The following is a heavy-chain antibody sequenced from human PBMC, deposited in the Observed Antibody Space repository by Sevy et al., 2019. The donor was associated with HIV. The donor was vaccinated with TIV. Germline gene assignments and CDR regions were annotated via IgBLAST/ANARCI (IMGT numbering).Heavy chain of an antibody. Sequence: SQTLSLTCAISGDSVSSSSAAWSWFRQSPSRGLEWLGRTYYRSKWYSDYEVSVKGRVTINPDTSKNQFSLHLESVTPEDTAVYFCARGDELNSYYYGMDVWGQGTTVTVSS. J-gene: IGHJ6*02. CDR2: TYYRSKWYS. V-gene: IGHV6-1*01. CDR1: GDSVSSSSAA. D-gene: IGHD1-7*01. CDR3: ARGDELNSYYYGMDV.